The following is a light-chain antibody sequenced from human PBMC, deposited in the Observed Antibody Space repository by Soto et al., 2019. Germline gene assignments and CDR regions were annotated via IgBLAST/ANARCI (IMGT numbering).Light chain of an antibody. CDR1: SSDDGDYNY. J-gene: IGLJ2*01. CDR2: DVS. V-gene: IGLV2-11*01. Sequence: QSALTQPRSVSGSPGQSVTISCTGTSSDDGDYNYVSWYQQHPGQAPKLMIYDVSKRPSGVPDRFSGSKSGNTASLTISGLQAEDEADYYCCSYAGATAVFGGGTKLPVL. CDR3: CSYAGATAV.